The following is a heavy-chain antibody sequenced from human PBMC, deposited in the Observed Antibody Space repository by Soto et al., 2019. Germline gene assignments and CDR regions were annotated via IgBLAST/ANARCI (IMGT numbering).Heavy chain of an antibody. CDR2: IWHDGSNK. V-gene: IGHV3-33*08. J-gene: IGHJ4*02. Sequence: GGSLRLSCAASGFTFSSYGMHWVRQAPGKGLEWVAVIWHDGSNKYYADSVKGRFTISRDNSKNTLYLQMNSLRDEDTAVYYCARDHDFWSGYSYFDYWGQGTLVTVSS. CDR3: ARDHDFWSGYSYFDY. D-gene: IGHD3-3*01. CDR1: GFTFSSYG.